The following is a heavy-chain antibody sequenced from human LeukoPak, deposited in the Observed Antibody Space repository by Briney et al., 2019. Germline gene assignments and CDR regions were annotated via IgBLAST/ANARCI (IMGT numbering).Heavy chain of an antibody. Sequence: GGSLRLSCAASGFTFSSYWMSWVRQAPGKGLEWVANIKQDGSEKYYVDSVKGRFTISRDNAKNSLYLQMNSLRAEDTAVYYCARGRGRDGDNLVSWGQGTLVTVSS. CDR1: GFTFSSYW. D-gene: IGHD5-24*01. CDR3: ARGRGRDGDNLVS. V-gene: IGHV3-7*03. CDR2: IKQDGSEK. J-gene: IGHJ4*02.